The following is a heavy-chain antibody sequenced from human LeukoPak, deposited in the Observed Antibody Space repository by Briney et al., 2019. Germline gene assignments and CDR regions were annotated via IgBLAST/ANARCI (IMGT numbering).Heavy chain of an antibody. CDR1: GFTFSSYW. V-gene: IGHV3-7*01. J-gene: IGHJ4*02. CDR2: IKQDGSEK. CDR3: ARKVHDFWSGYKDY. Sequence: GGSLRLSCAASGFTFSSYWMSWVRQAPGKGLEWVANIKQDGSEKYYVDSVKGRFTISRDNAKNSLYLQMNSLRAGDTAVYYCARKVHDFWSGYKDYWGQGTLVTVSS. D-gene: IGHD3-3*01.